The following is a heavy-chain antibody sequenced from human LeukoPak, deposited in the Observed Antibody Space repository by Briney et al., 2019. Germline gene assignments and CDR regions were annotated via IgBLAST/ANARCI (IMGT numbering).Heavy chain of an antibody. Sequence: GGSLRLSCAASRFIFSNFAMSWVRQAPGKGLEWVSTITGSGGSTYYADSVKGRFTISRDNSKNTLSLQMNSLRAADTAVYYCAKDSNYYDSSGYYGWGQGTLVTVSS. J-gene: IGHJ4*02. CDR3: AKDSNYYDSSGYYG. CDR2: ITGSGGST. CDR1: RFIFSNFA. V-gene: IGHV3-23*01. D-gene: IGHD3-22*01.